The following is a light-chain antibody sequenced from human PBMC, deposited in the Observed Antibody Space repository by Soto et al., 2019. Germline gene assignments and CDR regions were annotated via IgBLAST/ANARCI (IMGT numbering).Light chain of an antibody. CDR3: QQNYDTPYT. V-gene: IGKV1-39*01. J-gene: IGKJ2*01. Sequence: DIQMTQSPSSLSASVGDRVTITCRASQSIVNYLNWYQQKPGKAPKFLIYSASSLQSGVPSRFSGNGSGTDFTLTISRVHPEDFATYYCQQNYDTPYTFGPGTKLDIK. CDR1: QSIVNY. CDR2: SAS.